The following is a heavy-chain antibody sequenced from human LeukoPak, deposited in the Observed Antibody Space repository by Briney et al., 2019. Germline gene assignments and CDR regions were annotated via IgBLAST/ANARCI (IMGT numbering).Heavy chain of an antibody. CDR2: ISDSGGNT. Sequence: GGSLRLPCAASEFTISSYVMSWVRQAPGKGLEWVSSISDSGGNTYYADSVKGRFTISRDNSKNTLYLQMNSLRVEDTAIYYCAKTSRGFSFDAFDIWGQGTMVTVSS. J-gene: IGHJ3*02. CDR1: EFTISSYV. D-gene: IGHD5-18*01. CDR3: AKTSRGFSFDAFDI. V-gene: IGHV3-23*01.